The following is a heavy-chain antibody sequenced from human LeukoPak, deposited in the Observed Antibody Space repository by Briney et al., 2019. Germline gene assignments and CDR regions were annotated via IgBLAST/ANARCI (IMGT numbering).Heavy chain of an antibody. V-gene: IGHV1-69*13. CDR3: ATLYCSGGSCYGYNYYGMDV. D-gene: IGHD2-15*01. CDR1: GGTFISYA. CDR2: IIPIFGTA. Sequence: APVEVSCKASGGTFISYAISWVRQAPGQGLEWMGGIIPIFGTANYAQKFQGRVTITADESTSTAYMELSSLRSEDTAVYYCATLYCSGGSCYGYNYYGMDVWGQGTTVTVSS. J-gene: IGHJ6*02.